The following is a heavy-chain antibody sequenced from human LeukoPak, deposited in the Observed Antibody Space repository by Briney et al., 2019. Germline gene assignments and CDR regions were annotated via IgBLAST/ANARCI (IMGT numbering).Heavy chain of an antibody. D-gene: IGHD3-3*01. Sequence: GASLKISCKGSGYSFTSYWIGWVRRMPGKGLEWRGIIYPGDSDTRYSRSFQGQVTISADKSISTAYLQWSSLKASDAAMYYRARSTYYDFWSGQLSDAFDIWGQGTMVTVSS. J-gene: IGHJ3*02. V-gene: IGHV5-51*01. CDR3: ARSTYYDFWSGQLSDAFDI. CDR1: GYSFTSYW. CDR2: IYPGDSDT.